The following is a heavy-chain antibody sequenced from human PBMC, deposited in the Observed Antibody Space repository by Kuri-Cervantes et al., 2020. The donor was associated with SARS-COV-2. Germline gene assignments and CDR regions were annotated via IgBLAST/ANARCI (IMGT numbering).Heavy chain of an antibody. CDR2: ISWDGGST. J-gene: IGHJ3*02. CDR1: AFTFDDYT. CDR3: AKDISQGITIPADAFDI. V-gene: IGHV3-43*01. D-gene: IGHD3-3*01. Sequence: GESLKLSCAAPAFTFDDYTMHWVRQAPGKGLEWVSLISWDGGSTYYADSVKGRFTISRDNSKNSLYLQMNSLRAEDTAVYYCAKDISQGITIPADAFDIWGQGTMVAVSS.